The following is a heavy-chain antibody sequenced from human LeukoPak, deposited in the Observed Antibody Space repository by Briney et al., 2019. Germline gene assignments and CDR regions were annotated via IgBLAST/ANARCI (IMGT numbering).Heavy chain of an antibody. CDR1: GFTFSSYG. Sequence: GGSLRLSCAASGFTFSSYGMHWVRQAPGKGLEWVAVISYDGSNKYYADSVKGRFTISRDNSKNTLYLQMNSLRAEDTAVYYCAKDHSGWDYYYYGMDVWGQGTTVTVSS. V-gene: IGHV3-30*18. J-gene: IGHJ6*02. CDR2: ISYDGSNK. D-gene: IGHD6-19*01. CDR3: AKDHSGWDYYYYGMDV.